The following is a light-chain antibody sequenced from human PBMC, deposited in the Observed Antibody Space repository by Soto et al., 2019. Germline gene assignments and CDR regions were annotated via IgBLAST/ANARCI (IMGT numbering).Light chain of an antibody. Sequence: QSALTEPASVSGSPGQSITISCTGTSSDVGGYNYVSWYQQHPGKAPKLMIYEVSNRPSGVSNRFSGSKSGNTASLTISVLQDEDEADYCCSSYTSSSTRVFGGGTKLTVL. V-gene: IGLV2-14*01. J-gene: IGLJ3*02. CDR2: EVS. CDR3: SSYTSSSTRV. CDR1: SSDVGGYNY.